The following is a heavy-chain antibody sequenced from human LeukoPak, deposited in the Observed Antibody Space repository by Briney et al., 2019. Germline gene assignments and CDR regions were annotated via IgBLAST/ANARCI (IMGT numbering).Heavy chain of an antibody. CDR3: AKDLVVVVAALHRYYFDY. J-gene: IGHJ4*02. V-gene: IGHV3-23*01. CDR2: ISGSGGSP. CDR1: GFTFSSYA. D-gene: IGHD2-15*01. Sequence: GGSLRLSCAASGFTFSSYAMSWVRQAPGKGLEWVSAISGSGGSPYYADSVKGRFTISRDNSKNTLYLQMNSLRAEDTAVYYCAKDLVVVVAALHRYYFDYWGQGTLVTVSS.